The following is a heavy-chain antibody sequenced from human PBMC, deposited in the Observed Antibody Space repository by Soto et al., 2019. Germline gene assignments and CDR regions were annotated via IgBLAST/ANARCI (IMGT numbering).Heavy chain of an antibody. D-gene: IGHD1-26*01. J-gene: IGHJ3*02. Sequence: VGSLRLSCAASGFTVSSNYMSWVRQAPGKGLEWVSVIYSGGSTYYADSVKGRFTISRDNSKNTLYLQMNSLRAEDTAVYYCARDLGATNAFDIWGQGTMVTVSS. CDR1: GFTVSSNY. V-gene: IGHV3-53*01. CDR3: ARDLGATNAFDI. CDR2: IYSGGST.